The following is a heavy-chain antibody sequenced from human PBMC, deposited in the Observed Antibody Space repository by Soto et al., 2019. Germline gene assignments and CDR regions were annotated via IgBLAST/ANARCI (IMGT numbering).Heavy chain of an antibody. J-gene: IGHJ4*02. CDR2: IYYSGST. V-gene: IGHV4-59*01. CDR3: ARGGYYDSSGYQHGSTYSFDY. D-gene: IGHD3-22*01. Sequence: PSETLSLTCTVSGGSISSYYWNWIRQPPGKGLEWIGYIYYSGSTNYNPSLKSRVTISVDTSKNQFSLKLSSVTAADTAVYYCARGGYYDSSGYQHGSTYSFDYWGQGTLVTVSS. CDR1: GGSISSYY.